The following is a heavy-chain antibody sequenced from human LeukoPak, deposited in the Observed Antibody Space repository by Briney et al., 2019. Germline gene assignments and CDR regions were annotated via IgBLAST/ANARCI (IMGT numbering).Heavy chain of an antibody. J-gene: IGHJ4*02. V-gene: IGHV1-46*01. CDR2: INPSGGST. CDR3: ARDLSPLGLWFGELLSPYYFDY. CDR1: GYTFTSYY. Sequence: ASVKVSCKASGYTFTSYYMHWVRQAPGQGLEWMGIINPSGGSTSYAQKFQGRVTMTRDTSTSTVYMELSSLRSEDTAVYYCARDLSPLGLWFGELLSPYYFDYWGQGTLVTVSS. D-gene: IGHD3-10*01.